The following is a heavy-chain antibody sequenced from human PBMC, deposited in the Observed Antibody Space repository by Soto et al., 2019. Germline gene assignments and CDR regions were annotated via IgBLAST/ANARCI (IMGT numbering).Heavy chain of an antibody. V-gene: IGHV3-30-3*01. CDR3: ARDESVSPLPDYYYGMDV. J-gene: IGHJ6*02. CDR1: GFTFSSYA. D-gene: IGHD1-26*01. CDR2: ISYDGSNK. Sequence: PGGSLRLSCAASGFTFSSYAMHWVRQAPGKGLEWVAVISYDGSNKYYADSVKGRFTISRDNSKNTLYLQMNSLRAEDTAVYYCARDESVSPLPDYYYGMDVWGQGTTVTVSS.